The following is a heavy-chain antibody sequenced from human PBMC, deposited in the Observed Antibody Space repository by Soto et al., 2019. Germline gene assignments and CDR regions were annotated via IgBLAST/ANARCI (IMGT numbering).Heavy chain of an antibody. Sequence: EVQLLESGGGLVQPGGSLRLSCAASGFTFSSYAMSWVRQAPGKGLEWVSAISGSGGSTYYADSVKGRFTISRDNSKNTLYLQMNSLRAEDTAVYYCAKVTRCSGRSCATAGRTQDPYFDYWGQGTLVTVSS. J-gene: IGHJ4*02. D-gene: IGHD2-15*01. V-gene: IGHV3-23*01. CDR1: GFTFSSYA. CDR3: AKVTRCSGRSCATAGRTQDPYFDY. CDR2: ISGSGGST.